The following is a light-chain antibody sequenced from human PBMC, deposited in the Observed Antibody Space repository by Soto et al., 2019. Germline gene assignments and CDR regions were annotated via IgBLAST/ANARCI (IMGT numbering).Light chain of an antibody. CDR2: DVN. J-gene: IGLJ1*01. Sequence: QSVLTQPRSVSGSPGQSVTISCTGTSSDVGGYNYVSWYQQHPGKAPKLMIYDVNKRPSGVPDRFSGSKSGNTASLTISGLQAEDEADYYCCSYAGSSYVCGTGTKLTVL. CDR3: CSYAGSSYV. CDR1: SSDVGGYNY. V-gene: IGLV2-11*01.